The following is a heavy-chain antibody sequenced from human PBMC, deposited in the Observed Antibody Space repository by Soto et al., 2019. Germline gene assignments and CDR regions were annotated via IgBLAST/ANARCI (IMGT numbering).Heavy chain of an antibody. J-gene: IGHJ4*01. V-gene: IGHV1-2*02. Sequence: ASVKVSCKASGYIFTAYSMHWVRQAPGQGLEWLGWINPNSGDTIYAQKFQDRVTMTCDTSVSTAYLELSSLSSDDTALYYCAREASAVVSLDYWGQEPWSPSPQ. CDR1: GYIFTAYS. CDR2: INPNSGDT. D-gene: IGHD2-15*01. CDR3: AREASAVVSLDY.